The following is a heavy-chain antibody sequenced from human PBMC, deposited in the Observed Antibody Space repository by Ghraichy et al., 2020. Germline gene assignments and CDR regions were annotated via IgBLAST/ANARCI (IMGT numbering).Heavy chain of an antibody. CDR3: ARDGDSSASPFPKNGFDI. D-gene: IGHD3-22*01. J-gene: IGHJ3*02. CDR2: IIPIFHTT. Sequence: SVKVSCKASGGTFSSYDISWVRQAPGQGLEWMGGIIPIFHTTNYAQKFQGRVTITTDESTGTAYMELSSLRSDDTAVYYCARDGDSSASPFPKNGFDIWGQGTMVTVSS. V-gene: IGHV1-69*05. CDR1: GGTFSSYD.